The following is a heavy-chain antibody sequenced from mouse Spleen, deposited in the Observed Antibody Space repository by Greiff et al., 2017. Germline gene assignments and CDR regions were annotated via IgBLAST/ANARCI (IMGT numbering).Heavy chain of an antibody. CDR1: GYTFTDYN. CDR2: INPNNGGT. D-gene: IGHD2-12*01. CDR3: ANAYYSYYSYDDYYAMDY. Sequence: VQLQQSGPELVKPGASVKMSCKASGYTFTDYNMHWVKQSHGKSLEWIGYINPNNGGTSYNQKFKGKATLTVNKSSSTAYMELRSLTSEDSAVYYCANAYYSYYSYDDYYAMDYWGQGTSVTVSS. V-gene: IGHV1-22*01. J-gene: IGHJ4*01.